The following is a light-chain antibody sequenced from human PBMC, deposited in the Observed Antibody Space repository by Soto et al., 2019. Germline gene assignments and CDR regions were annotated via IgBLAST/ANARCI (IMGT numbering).Light chain of an antibody. CDR2: GAS. CDR1: QSVSNNY. V-gene: IGKV3-20*01. Sequence: EIVLTQSPGTLSLSPGERATLSCRASQSVSNNYLAWYQQKPGQAPRLLIYGASNGATGIPDRFSGSGSGTDFTLTISRLEPEDFAVYSCQQYGSSGTFGQGTKVDIK. J-gene: IGKJ1*01. CDR3: QQYGSSGT.